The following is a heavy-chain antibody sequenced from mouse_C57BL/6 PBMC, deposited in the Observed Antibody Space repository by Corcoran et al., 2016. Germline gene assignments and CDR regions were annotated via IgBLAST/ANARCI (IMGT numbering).Heavy chain of an antibody. J-gene: IGHJ2*01. Sequence: EVQLQQSGPELVKPGASVKISCKASGYTFTDYYMNWVKQSHGKSLEWIGDINPNNGGTSYNQKFKGKATLTVDKSSSTAYMELRSLTSEDSAAYYCALLLYYFDYWVQGTTLTVSS. CDR1: GYTFTDYY. V-gene: IGHV1-26*01. CDR2: INPNNGGT. D-gene: IGHD6-1*01. CDR3: ALLLYYFDY.